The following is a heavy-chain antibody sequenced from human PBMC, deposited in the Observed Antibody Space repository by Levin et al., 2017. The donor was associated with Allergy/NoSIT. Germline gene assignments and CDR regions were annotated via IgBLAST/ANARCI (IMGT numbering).Heavy chain of an antibody. CDR2: IRSKANSYAT. J-gene: IGHJ4*02. CDR1: GFTFSGSA. D-gene: IGHD4-23*01. V-gene: IGHV3-73*01. Sequence: GGSLRLSCAASGFTFSGSAMHWVRQASGKGLEWVGRIRSKANSYATSYAASVKGRFTISRDDSKNTAYLQMNSLKTEDTAVYYCTRTTNSGVDYWGQGTLVTVSS. CDR3: TRTTNSGVDY.